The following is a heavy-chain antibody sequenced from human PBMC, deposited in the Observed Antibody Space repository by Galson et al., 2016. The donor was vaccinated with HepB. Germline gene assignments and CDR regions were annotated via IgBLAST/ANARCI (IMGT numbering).Heavy chain of an antibody. J-gene: IGHJ4*02. D-gene: IGHD5-24*01. Sequence: VKVSCKASGYTFPTNGITWVRQAPGQGLEWMGWINAHNGDTNSPENVQGRVTLTTDASTRTAYLELRSLRSDDTAIYYCARDRDRSLDYWGQGTLVTVSS. CDR2: INAHNGDT. V-gene: IGHV1-18*04. CDR3: ARDRDRSLDY. CDR1: GYTFPTNG.